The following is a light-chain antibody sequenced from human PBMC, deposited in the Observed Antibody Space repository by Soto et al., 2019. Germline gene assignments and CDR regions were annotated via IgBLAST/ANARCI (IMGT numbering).Light chain of an antibody. V-gene: IGKV3-20*01. CDR2: DAS. J-gene: IGKJ1*01. CDR1: QSVSSDS. CDR3: QQYGSAPRT. Sequence: EIVLTQSPGTLSLSPGERAILSCRASQSVSSDSLAWYRQKPGQAPRLLVYDASSRATGIPDRLSGSGSGTDFTLTISRLEPEDFAVYYCQQYGSAPRTFGQGTKVEIK.